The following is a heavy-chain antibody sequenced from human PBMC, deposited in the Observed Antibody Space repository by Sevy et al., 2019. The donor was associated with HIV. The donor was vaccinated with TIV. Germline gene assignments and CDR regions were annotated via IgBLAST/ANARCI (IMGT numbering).Heavy chain of an antibody. V-gene: IGHV3-23*01. J-gene: IGHJ4*02. CDR3: AREGCTKPQDY. Sequence: GGSLRLSCAASGFTFNKYSMSWVRQPLGKGLEWVSTLSFGCGEINYADSVKGRFTISRDNSKSSVYLQMNNLRPEDTAVYYCAREGCTKPQDYWGQGTLVTVSS. D-gene: IGHD2-8*01. CDR1: GFTFNKYS. CDR2: LSFGCGEI.